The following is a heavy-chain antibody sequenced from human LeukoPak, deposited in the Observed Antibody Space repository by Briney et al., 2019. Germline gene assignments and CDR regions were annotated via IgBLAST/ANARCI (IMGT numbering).Heavy chain of an antibody. Sequence: SETLSLTCTVSGGSISSSSYYWGWIRQPPGKGLEWIGSIYYSGSTYYNPSLKSRVTISVDTSKNQFSLKLSSVTAADTAVYYCARTDDRYTFGYWGQGTLVTVSS. CDR1: GGSISSSSYY. D-gene: IGHD3-22*01. J-gene: IGHJ4*02. CDR3: ARTDDRYTFGY. CDR2: IYYSGST. V-gene: IGHV4-39*01.